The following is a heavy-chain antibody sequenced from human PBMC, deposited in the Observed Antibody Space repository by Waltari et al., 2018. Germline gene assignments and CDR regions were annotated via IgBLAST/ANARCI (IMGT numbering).Heavy chain of an antibody. J-gene: IGHJ4*02. CDR3: AREYYYGSGSYYLTPNFDY. V-gene: IGHV4-39*07. D-gene: IGHD3-10*01. CDR2: IYYSGST. CDR1: GGSISSSSYY. Sequence: QLQLQESGPGLVKPSETLSLTCTVSGGSISSSSYYWGWIRQPPGKGLEWIGSIYYSGSTYYNPSLKSRVTISVDTSKNQFSLKLSSVTAADTAVYYCAREYYYGSGSYYLTPNFDYWGQGTLVTVSS.